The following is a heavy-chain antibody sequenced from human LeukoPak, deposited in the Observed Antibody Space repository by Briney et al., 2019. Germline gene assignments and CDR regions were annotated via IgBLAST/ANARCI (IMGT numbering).Heavy chain of an antibody. V-gene: IGHV3-15*01. CDR1: GFTISNAW. CDR3: MSDLDN. CDR2: IKSITDAGTT. J-gene: IGHJ4*02. Sequence: GGSLRLSCAVSGFTISNAWMSWVRQAPGKGLEWVGRIKSITDAGTTDYAAPVKGRFTISRDDSKNTLYLQMNSLKTEDTAIYYCMSDLDNWGQGTLVTVSS.